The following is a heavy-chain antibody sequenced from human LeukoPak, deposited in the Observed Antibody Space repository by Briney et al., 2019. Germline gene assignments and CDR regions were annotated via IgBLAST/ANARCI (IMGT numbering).Heavy chain of an antibody. CDR2: ISGSDGSP. Sequence: GGPLSPSCVPSGSTFSSFTMSWAGRAQGRGWEGSQGISGSDGSPNYADSVKGRFTISRDNSKNTVSLQMNSLRAEDTAVYYCAKGGAGGSGNSPDYWGQGSLVIVSS. J-gene: IGHJ4*02. V-gene: IGHV3-23*01. CDR3: AKGGAGGSGNSPDY. CDR1: GSTFSSFT. D-gene: IGHD3-10*01.